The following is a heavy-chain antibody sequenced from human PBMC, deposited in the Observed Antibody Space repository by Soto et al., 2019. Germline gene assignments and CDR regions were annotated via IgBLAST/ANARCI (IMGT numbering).Heavy chain of an antibody. CDR2: ISAYSGNT. J-gene: IGHJ4*02. V-gene: IGHV1-18*04. Sequence: QVQLVQSGAEVKKPGASVKVSCKASGYTFTSYAFNWVRQAPGQGLEWMGWISAYSGNTNYAQKFQGRVTMTPDTSTSTAYMELRSLRSDDTAVYYFARDQTVLDSWGQGTLGTVSS. D-gene: IGHD4-17*01. CDR1: GYTFTSYA. CDR3: ARDQTVLDS.